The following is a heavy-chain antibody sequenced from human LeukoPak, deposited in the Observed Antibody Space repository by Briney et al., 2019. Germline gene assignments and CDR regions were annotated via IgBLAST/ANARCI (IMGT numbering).Heavy chain of an antibody. D-gene: IGHD1-26*01. V-gene: IGHV1-3*01. CDR2: INAGNGNT. Sequence: GASVKVSCKASGYTFTSYAMHWVRQAPGQRLEWMGWINAGNGNTKYSQKFQGRVTITRDTSASTAYMELSSLRSEDTAVYYCARWVGATLYRAFDIWGQGTMVTVSS. J-gene: IGHJ3*02. CDR3: ARWVGATLYRAFDI. CDR1: GYTFTSYA.